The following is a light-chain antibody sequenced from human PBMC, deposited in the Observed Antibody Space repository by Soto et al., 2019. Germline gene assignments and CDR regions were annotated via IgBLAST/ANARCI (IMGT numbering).Light chain of an antibody. V-gene: IGKV2-28*01. CDR1: QSLLHSNGYNY. Sequence: DLVMTQSPLSLPVTPGEPASISCRSSQSLLHSNGYNYLDWYLQKPGQSPQLLIYLGSNRASGVPDRFSGSGSGTDFTLKISRVEAEDVGVYYCMQALRTPAAFGQGTKLEIK. CDR2: LGS. J-gene: IGKJ2*01. CDR3: MQALRTPAA.